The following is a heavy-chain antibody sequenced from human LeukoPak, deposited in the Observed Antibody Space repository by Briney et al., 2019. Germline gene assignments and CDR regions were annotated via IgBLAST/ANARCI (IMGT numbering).Heavy chain of an antibody. CDR2: IYYSGST. D-gene: IGHD6-19*01. J-gene: IGHJ5*02. CDR1: GGSISSYY. CDR3: ARDAGSGAWFDP. Sequence: PSETLSLTCTVSGGSISSYYWSWLRQPPGKGLEWIGYIYYSGSTNYNPSLKSRVTISVDTSKNQFSLKLSSVTAADTAVYYCARDAGSGAWFDPWGQGTLVTVSS. V-gene: IGHV4-59*01.